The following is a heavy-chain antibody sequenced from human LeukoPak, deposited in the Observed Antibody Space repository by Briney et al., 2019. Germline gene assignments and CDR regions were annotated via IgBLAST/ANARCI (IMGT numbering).Heavy chain of an antibody. V-gene: IGHV4-59*11. Sequence: SETLSLTCTVSGGSISSHYWSWIRQPPGKGLEWIGYIYYSGSTNYNPSLKSRVTISVDTSKNQFSLKLSSVTAADTAVYYCARVCLVRGVKKVHPHFDYWGQGTLVTVSS. CDR1: GGSISSHY. D-gene: IGHD3-10*01. J-gene: IGHJ4*02. CDR2: IYYSGST. CDR3: ARVCLVRGVKKVHPHFDY.